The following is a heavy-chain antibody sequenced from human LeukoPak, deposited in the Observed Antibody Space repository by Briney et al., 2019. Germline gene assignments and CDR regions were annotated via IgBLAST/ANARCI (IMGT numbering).Heavy chain of an antibody. CDR2: IFYSGST. D-gene: IGHD3-3*01. J-gene: IGHJ5*02. V-gene: IGHV4-39*07. CDR1: GGSISTSNYY. Sequence: KPSETLSLTCTVSGGSISTSNYYWGWIRQPPGKGLEWIGNIFYSGSTYYSPSLRSRVTISLDTSRNQFSLKLSSVTAADTAVYYCARANYDFWSGLYWFDPWGQGTLVTVSS. CDR3: ARANYDFWSGLYWFDP.